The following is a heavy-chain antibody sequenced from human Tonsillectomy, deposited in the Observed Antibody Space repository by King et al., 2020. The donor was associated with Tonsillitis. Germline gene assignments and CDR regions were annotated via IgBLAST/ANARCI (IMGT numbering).Heavy chain of an antibody. CDR3: ARHLDFWSGYPNWFDP. Sequence: QMQLQESGPGLVKPSETLSLTCTVSGGSISSSSYYWGWIRQPPGKGLEWIGSIYYSGSTDYNPSLKSRVKIFVDTSKNQFSVNLSSATAADTAVYYCARHLDFWSGYPNWFDPWGQGTLVTVSS. J-gene: IGHJ5*02. D-gene: IGHD3-3*01. CDR1: GGSISSSSYY. CDR2: IYYSGST. V-gene: IGHV4-39*01.